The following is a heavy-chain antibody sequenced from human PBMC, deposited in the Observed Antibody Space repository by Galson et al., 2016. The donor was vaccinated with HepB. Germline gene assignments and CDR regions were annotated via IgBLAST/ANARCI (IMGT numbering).Heavy chain of an antibody. V-gene: IGHV1-69*13. Sequence: SVKVSCKVSGVTFNDYAISFVRQALGQGLEWMGGIIPIFGTVNYAQNFQGRLTITADESTSTAYMELSSLRSEDTALYFCVGSYYYDSSGQAFDVWGQGTRVTASS. CDR2: IIPIFGTV. J-gene: IGHJ3*01. D-gene: IGHD3-22*01. CDR1: GVTFNDYA. CDR3: VGSYYYDSSGQAFDV.